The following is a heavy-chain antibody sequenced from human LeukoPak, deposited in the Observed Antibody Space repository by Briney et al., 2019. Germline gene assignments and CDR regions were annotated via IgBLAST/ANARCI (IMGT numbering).Heavy chain of an antibody. D-gene: IGHD3-10*01. CDR3: ARGRRLRGVTSRPIYYYYYLDV. CDR2: VDPYNDKT. V-gene: IGHV1-8*03. Sequence: AAVKLSCKASVYTFNTCDINWVRQATGQGPEWMGGVDPYNDKTVYAQKFHSSVSIYSNNSITTAYMEFSGLKSDDTAVYYCARGRRLRGVTSRPIYYYYYLDVWGGGTTVTVSS. CDR1: VYTFNTCD. J-gene: IGHJ6*03.